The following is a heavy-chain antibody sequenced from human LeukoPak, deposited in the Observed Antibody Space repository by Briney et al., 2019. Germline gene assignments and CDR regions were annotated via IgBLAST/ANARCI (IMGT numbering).Heavy chain of an antibody. D-gene: IGHD2-2*02. CDR3: PRAPLYCSSTSCHMTRGDY. CDR2: MSAYNGNT. Sequence: ASVKVSCKASGYTFTSYGTSWLRQAPGQGLEWMGWMSAYNGNTNYAQKLQGRVTMTTDTSTSTAYMELRSLRSEDTAVYYCPRAPLYCSSTSCHMTRGDYWGQGTLVTVPS. CDR1: GYTFTSYG. J-gene: IGHJ4*02. V-gene: IGHV1-18*01.